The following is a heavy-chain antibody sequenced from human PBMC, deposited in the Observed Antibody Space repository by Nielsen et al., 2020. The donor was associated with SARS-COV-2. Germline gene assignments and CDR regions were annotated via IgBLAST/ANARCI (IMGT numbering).Heavy chain of an antibody. J-gene: IGHJ4*02. CDR2: ISAYNGNT. CDR3: ARTTYYYDSSGLASFDY. D-gene: IGHD3-22*01. CDR1: GYTFTSYG. Sequence: ASVKVSSKASGYTFTSYGISWVRQAPGQGLEWMGWISAYNGNTNYAQKLQGRVTMTTDTSTSTAYMELRSLRSDDTAVYYCARTTYYYDSSGLASFDYWGQGTLVTVSS. V-gene: IGHV1-18*01.